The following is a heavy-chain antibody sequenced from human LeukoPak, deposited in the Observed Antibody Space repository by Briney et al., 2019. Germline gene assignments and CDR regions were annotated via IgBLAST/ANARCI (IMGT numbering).Heavy chain of an antibody. J-gene: IGHJ5*02. D-gene: IGHD4-23*01. CDR3: ARAQTHNWFDP. CDR1: GCTFSSYA. Sequence: SVKVSCKASGCTFSSYAISWVRQAPGQGLEWMGRIIPILGIANYAQKFQGRVTITADKSTSTAYMELSSLRSEDTAVYYCARAQTHNWFDPWGEGTLVTVSS. CDR2: IIPILGIA. V-gene: IGHV1-69*04.